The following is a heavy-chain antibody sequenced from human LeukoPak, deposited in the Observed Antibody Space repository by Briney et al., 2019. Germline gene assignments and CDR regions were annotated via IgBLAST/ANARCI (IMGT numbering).Heavy chain of an antibody. V-gene: IGHV3-21*01. CDR2: ISSSSSYI. J-gene: IGHJ4*02. Sequence: GGSLRLSCAASGFTFSSYSMNWVRQAPGKGLEWASSISSSSSYIYYADSVKGRFTISRDNAKDSLYLQMNSLRAEDTAVYYCARDPYDFWSGYYKGNDYWGQGTLVTVSS. CDR1: GFTFSSYS. CDR3: ARDPYDFWSGYYKGNDY. D-gene: IGHD3-3*01.